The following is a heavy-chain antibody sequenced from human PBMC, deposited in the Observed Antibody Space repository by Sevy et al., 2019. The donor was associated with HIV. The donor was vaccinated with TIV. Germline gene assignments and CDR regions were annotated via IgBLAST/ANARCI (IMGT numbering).Heavy chain of an antibody. CDR3: AKKEAPLVAEYNWFDP. CDR2: ISGSGGST. J-gene: IGHJ5*02. D-gene: IGHD3-10*01. Sequence: GGSLRLSCAASGFTFSSYAMSWVLQAPGKGLEWVSAISGSGGSTYYADSVKGRFTISRDNSKNTLYLQMNSLRAEDTAVYYCAKKEAPLVAEYNWFDPWGQGTLVTVSS. V-gene: IGHV3-23*01. CDR1: GFTFSSYA.